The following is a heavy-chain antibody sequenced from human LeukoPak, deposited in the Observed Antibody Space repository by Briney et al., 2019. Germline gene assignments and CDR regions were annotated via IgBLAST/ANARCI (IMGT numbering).Heavy chain of an antibody. V-gene: IGHV1-2*02. CDR3: ARQEYSSSSGDY. CDR1: GYTFTGYY. D-gene: IGHD6-6*01. CDR2: INPNSGGT. Sequence: GASVKVSCKASGYTFTGYYMHWVRQAPGQGLEWMGWINPNSGGTNYAQKFQGRVTMTRDTSISTAYLQWSSLKASDTAMYYCARQEYSSSSGDYWGQGTLVTVSS. J-gene: IGHJ4*02.